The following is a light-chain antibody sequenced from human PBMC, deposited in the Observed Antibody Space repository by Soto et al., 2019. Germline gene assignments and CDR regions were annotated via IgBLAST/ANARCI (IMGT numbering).Light chain of an antibody. V-gene: IGKV1-27*01. CDR1: QGIGNN. CDR3: QKYYIDLFT. Sequence: DIQMTQSPSSLSASVGDRDTITCRASQGIGNNLAWYQHKPGKVPELLIYAASTLQSGVPSRFSGSGSGTDFTLTISSLQPEDVATYYCQKYYIDLFTFGPGTKVDIK. J-gene: IGKJ3*01. CDR2: AAS.